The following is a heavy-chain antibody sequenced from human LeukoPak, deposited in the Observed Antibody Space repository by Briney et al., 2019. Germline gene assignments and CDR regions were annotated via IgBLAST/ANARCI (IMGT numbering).Heavy chain of an antibody. D-gene: IGHD5-18*01. Sequence: SETLSLTCTVSGGSISNGGYYWNWIRQHPGKGLEWIGYTYYSGNTYYNPSLKSRVTISVDTSKNQVSLKLSSVTAADTAVYYCAKGYNYGPFDYWGQGTLVTVSS. CDR3: AKGYNYGPFDY. V-gene: IGHV4-31*03. J-gene: IGHJ4*02. CDR2: TYYSGNT. CDR1: GGSISNGGYY.